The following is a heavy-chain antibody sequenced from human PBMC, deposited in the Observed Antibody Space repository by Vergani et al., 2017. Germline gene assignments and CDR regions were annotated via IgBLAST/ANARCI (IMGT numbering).Heavy chain of an antibody. Sequence: QVNLVESGGGVVRPGGSLRLSCTPSGFSLNGYGMHWVRQAPGKGLEWVAVIHSDGIKQYFVDSVEGRFTLSRDKSRNTVYLKMNRLRSEDTAIYYCAKEKIPYGSGSYILDHWGPGTLVTVSS. CDR3: AKEKIPYGSGSYILDH. V-gene: IGHV3-30*02. D-gene: IGHD3-10*01. CDR2: IHSDGIKQ. CDR1: GFSLNGYG. J-gene: IGHJ4*02.